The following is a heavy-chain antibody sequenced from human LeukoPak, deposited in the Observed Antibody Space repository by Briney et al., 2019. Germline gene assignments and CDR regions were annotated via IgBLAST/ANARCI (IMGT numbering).Heavy chain of an antibody. Sequence: ASVKVSCKASGYTFTSYYMRWVRQAPGQGLEWMGIINPSGGSTSYAQKFQGRVTMTRDTSTSTVYMELSSLRSEDTAVYYCARERHGYCSGGSCSDYYGMDVWGQGTTVTVSS. J-gene: IGHJ6*02. CDR1: GYTFTSYY. D-gene: IGHD2-15*01. CDR2: INPSGGST. V-gene: IGHV1-46*01. CDR3: ARERHGYCSGGSCSDYYGMDV.